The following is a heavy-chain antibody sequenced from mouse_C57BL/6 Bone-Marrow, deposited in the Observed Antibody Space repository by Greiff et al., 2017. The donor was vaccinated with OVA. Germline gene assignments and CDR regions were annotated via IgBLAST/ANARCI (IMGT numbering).Heavy chain of an antibody. V-gene: IGHV14-1*01. Sequence: VQLQQSGPELVRPGASLTLSCTASGFYIKDYYMHWVKQRPEQGLEWIGRIDPEDGDTEYAPKFQGKATMTADTSSNHAYLQLSSLTSKDTAVYYCTTYGYYAMDYWGQGTSVTVSS. CDR1: GFYIKDYY. J-gene: IGHJ4*01. CDR3: TTYGYYAMDY. D-gene: IGHD1-1*02. CDR2: IDPEDGDT.